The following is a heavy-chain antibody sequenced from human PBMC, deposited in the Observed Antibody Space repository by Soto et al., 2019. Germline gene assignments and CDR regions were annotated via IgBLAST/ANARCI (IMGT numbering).Heavy chain of an antibody. J-gene: IGHJ4*02. CDR1: GGSISSSSYY. D-gene: IGHD7-27*01. V-gene: IGHV4-39*01. CDR2: IYYSGST. CDR3: ARLGLTDGIDY. Sequence: QLQLHESGPGLVKPSETLSLTCTVSGGSISSSSYYWGWIRQPPGKGLEWIGSIYYSGSTYYNPSLKSRVTISVDTSKNQFTLKLSSVTAADTDVYYCARLGLTDGIDYWGQGTLVTVSS.